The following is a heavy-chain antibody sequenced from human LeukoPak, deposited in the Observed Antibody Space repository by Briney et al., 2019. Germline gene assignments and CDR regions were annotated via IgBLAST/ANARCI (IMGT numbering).Heavy chain of an antibody. V-gene: IGHV3-15*01. CDR3: TTDPLITIFGVAYDDY. CDR1: GFTFSNAW. J-gene: IGHJ4*02. CDR2: IKSKTDGGTT. Sequence: GGSLRLSCAASGFTFSNAWMSWVRQAPGKGLEWVGRIKSKTDGGTTDYAAPVKGRFTISRDDSKNTLYLQMNSLKTEDTAVYYCTTDPLITIFGVAYDDYWGQGTLVTVSS. D-gene: IGHD3-3*01.